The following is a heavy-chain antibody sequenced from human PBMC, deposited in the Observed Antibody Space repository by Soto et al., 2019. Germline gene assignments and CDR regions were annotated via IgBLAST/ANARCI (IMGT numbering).Heavy chain of an antibody. CDR2: IIPMFGTP. CDR3: TRSIGSGGVIGGFDY. D-gene: IGHD3-16*02. V-gene: IGHV1-69*01. J-gene: IGHJ4*02. CDR1: GGTFNTYA. Sequence: QVQLVQSETEVKKPGSAVKVSCKASGGTFNTYAMNWVRQAPGQGLEWMGGIIPMFGTPRYAQKFQGRVTITVDESTTTAYMELSSLRSDDTAVYYCTRSIGSGGVIGGFDYWGQGTLVTVSS.